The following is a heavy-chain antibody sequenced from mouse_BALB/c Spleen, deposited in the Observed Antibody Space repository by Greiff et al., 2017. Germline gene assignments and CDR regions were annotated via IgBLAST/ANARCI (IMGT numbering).Heavy chain of an antibody. CDR2: INPSTGYT. CDR1: GYTFTSYW. V-gene: IGHV1-7*01. D-gene: IGHD2-4*01. J-gene: IGHJ3*01. CDR3: ARSQDYAWFAY. Sequence: VQLQQSGAELAKPGASVKMSCKASGYTFTSYWMHWVKQRPGQGLEWIGYINPSTGYTEYNQKFKDKATLTADKSSSTAYMQLSSLTSEDSAVYYCARSQDYAWFAYWGQGTLVTVSA.